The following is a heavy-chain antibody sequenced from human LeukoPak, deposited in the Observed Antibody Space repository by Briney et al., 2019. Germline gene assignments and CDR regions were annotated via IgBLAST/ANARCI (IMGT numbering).Heavy chain of an antibody. V-gene: IGHV4-4*07. CDR3: ARDGIAAAGTKTEYYYYYYMDV. D-gene: IGHD6-13*01. CDR1: GGSISSYY. J-gene: IGHJ6*03. Sequence: SETLSLTCPVSGGSISSYYWSWIRQPAGKGLEWIGRIYTSGSTNYNPSLKSRVTMSVDTSKNQFSLKLSSVTAADTAVYYCARDGIAAAGTKTEYYYYYYMDVWGKGTTVTVSS. CDR2: IYTSGST.